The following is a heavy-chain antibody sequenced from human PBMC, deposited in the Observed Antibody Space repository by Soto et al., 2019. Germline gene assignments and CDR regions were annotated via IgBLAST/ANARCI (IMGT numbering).Heavy chain of an antibody. CDR2: ISYDGSNK. D-gene: IGHD6-13*01. J-gene: IGHJ4*02. CDR1: GFTFSSYA. CDR3: ARGIAAAGALDY. V-gene: IGHV3-30-3*01. Sequence: GGSLRLSCAASGFTFSSYAMHWVRQAPGKEPEWVAVISYDGSNKYYADSVKGRFTISRDNSKNTLYLQMNSLRAEDTAVYYCARGIAAAGALDYWGQGTLVTVSS.